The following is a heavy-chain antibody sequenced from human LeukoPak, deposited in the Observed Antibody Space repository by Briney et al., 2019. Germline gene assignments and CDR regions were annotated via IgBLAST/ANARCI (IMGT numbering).Heavy chain of an antibody. J-gene: IGHJ4*02. Sequence: GGSLRLSCAASRFTFRSYGMHWVRQAPGKGLEWVALIWYDGSNKNYADSVKGRFTISRDNSKNTLYLQMNSLRAEDTAVYYCAKDHDDSSGYAYDNWGQGTLVTVSS. CDR1: RFTFRSYG. CDR3: AKDHDDSSGYAYDN. CDR2: IWYDGSNK. D-gene: IGHD3-22*01. V-gene: IGHV3-30*02.